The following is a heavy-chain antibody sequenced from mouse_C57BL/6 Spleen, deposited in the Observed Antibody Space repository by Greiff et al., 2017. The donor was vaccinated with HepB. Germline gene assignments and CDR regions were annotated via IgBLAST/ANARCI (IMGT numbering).Heavy chain of an antibody. CDR2: IWGDGST. D-gene: IGHD1-1*01. CDR3: AKGGYGSSYEGFAY. CDR1: GFSLTSYG. J-gene: IGHJ3*01. Sequence: VQVVESGPGLVAPSQSLSITCTVSGFSLTSYGVSWVRQPPGKGLEWLGVIWGDGSTNYHSALISRLSISKDKSKSQVFLKLNSLQTDDTATYYCAKGGYGSSYEGFAYWGQGTLVTVSA. V-gene: IGHV2-3*01.